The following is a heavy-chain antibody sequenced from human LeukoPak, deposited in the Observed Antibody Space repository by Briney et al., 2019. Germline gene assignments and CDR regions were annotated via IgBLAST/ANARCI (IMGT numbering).Heavy chain of an antibody. CDR3: ARELHDYFYMDV. CDR2: ISSSRGIK. V-gene: IGHV3-48*01. CDR1: GFTFSSYN. J-gene: IGHJ6*03. D-gene: IGHD3-10*01. Sequence: PGGSLRLSCAASGFTFSSYNMIWVRQARGRARVWGSYISSSRGIKYYADSVKGRFTISRDNAENSLFLQMNSLRAEDTAVYYCARELHDYFYMDVWGKGTTITVSS.